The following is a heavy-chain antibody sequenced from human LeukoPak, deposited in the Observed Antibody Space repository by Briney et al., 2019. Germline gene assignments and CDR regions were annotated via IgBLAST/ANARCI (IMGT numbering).Heavy chain of an antibody. CDR3: ARKGARYCSGGSCYGMDV. CDR2: IMQDGSEK. D-gene: IGHD2-15*01. J-gene: IGHJ6*02. Sequence: GGSLRLSCAASGFTFNSYWMSWVRQAPGKGLEWVANIMQDGSEKYYVDSVKGRFTISRDNAKNSLYLQMNSLRAEDTAVYYCARKGARYCSGGSCYGMDVWGQGTTVTVSS. V-gene: IGHV3-7*01. CDR1: GFTFNSYW.